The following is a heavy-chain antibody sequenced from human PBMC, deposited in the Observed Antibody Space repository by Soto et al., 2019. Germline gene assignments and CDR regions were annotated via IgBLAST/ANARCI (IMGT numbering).Heavy chain of an antibody. V-gene: IGHV4-31*03. CDR1: GGSISSGGYY. CDR2: IYYSGST. Sequence: SETLSLTCTVSGGSISSGGYYWSWIRQHPGKGLEWIGYIYYSGSTYYNPSLKSRVTISVDTSKNQFSLKLSSVTAADTAVYYCARDTGGYSYGPPAYFDYWGQGTLVTVSS. J-gene: IGHJ4*02. CDR3: ARDTGGYSYGPPAYFDY. D-gene: IGHD5-18*01.